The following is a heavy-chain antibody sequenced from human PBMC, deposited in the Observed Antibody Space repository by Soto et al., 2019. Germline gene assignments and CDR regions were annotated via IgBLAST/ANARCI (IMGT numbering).Heavy chain of an antibody. J-gene: IGHJ5*02. Sequence: TLSLTXTVSGGSISSGDYYWSWIRQPPGKGLEWIGYIYYSGSTYYNPSLKSRVTISVDTSKNQFSLKLSSVTAADTAVYYCARDLGIVGPNWFDPWGQGTLVTVSS. CDR3: ARDLGIVGPNWFDP. D-gene: IGHD1-26*01. V-gene: IGHV4-30-4*01. CDR2: IYYSGST. CDR1: GGSISSGDYY.